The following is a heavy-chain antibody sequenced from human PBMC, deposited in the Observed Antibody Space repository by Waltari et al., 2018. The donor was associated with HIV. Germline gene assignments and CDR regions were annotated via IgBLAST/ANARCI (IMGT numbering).Heavy chain of an antibody. CDR2: INHSGST. V-gene: IGHV4-34*01. Sequence: QVQLQQWGAGLLKPSETLSLTCAVYGGSVSAYYWSWIRQPPGKGMEWIGEINHSGSTNFNPSLKSRVTISLDTYKNQFSLKLSAVTAADTAVYYCALRGGVFGVVIKDPYYYGMDVWGQGTTVTVSS. D-gene: IGHD3-3*01. CDR1: GGSVSAYY. J-gene: IGHJ6*02. CDR3: ALRGGVFGVVIKDPYYYGMDV.